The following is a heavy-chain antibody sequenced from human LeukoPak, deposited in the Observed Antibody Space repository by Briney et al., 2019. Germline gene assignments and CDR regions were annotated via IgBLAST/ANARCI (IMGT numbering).Heavy chain of an antibody. Sequence: GGSLRLSCAASGFTVSSTYMSWVRQAPGKGLEWVSVIYSGGYTYYADSVKGRFTISRDNSKNTLYLQMNSLRAEDTALYYCARIGNPATGDYWGQGTLVTVSS. CDR1: GFTVSSTY. D-gene: IGHD7-27*01. CDR3: ARIGNPATGDY. CDR2: IYSGGYT. V-gene: IGHV3-53*01. J-gene: IGHJ4*02.